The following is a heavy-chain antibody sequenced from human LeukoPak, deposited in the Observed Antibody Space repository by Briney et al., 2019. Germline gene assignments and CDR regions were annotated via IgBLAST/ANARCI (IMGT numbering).Heavy chain of an antibody. Sequence: PSETLSLTCTVSGGSISGYYWSWIRQPPGKGLEWIGSIYYSGSTYYNPSLKSRVTISVDTSKNQFSLKLSSVTAADTAVYYCARRTTTGTTDYWGQGTLVTVSS. CDR2: IYYSGST. CDR1: GGSISGYY. J-gene: IGHJ4*02. V-gene: IGHV4-59*05. CDR3: ARRTTTGTTDY. D-gene: IGHD1-1*01.